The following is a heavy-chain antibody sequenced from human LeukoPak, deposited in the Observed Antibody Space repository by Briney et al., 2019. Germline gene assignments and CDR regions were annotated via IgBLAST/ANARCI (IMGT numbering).Heavy chain of an antibody. CDR1: GDSISSSSYY. Sequence: PSETLSLTCTVSGDSISSSSYYWGWIRQPPGKWLEWIGSIYYSGSTYYNPSLKSRVTISVDTSKNQFSLKLNSLTTADTAVYHCARALYYYDSSGYRPYNWFDPWGQGTLVTVSS. D-gene: IGHD3-22*01. J-gene: IGHJ5*02. V-gene: IGHV4-39*07. CDR3: ARALYYYDSSGYRPYNWFDP. CDR2: IYYSGST.